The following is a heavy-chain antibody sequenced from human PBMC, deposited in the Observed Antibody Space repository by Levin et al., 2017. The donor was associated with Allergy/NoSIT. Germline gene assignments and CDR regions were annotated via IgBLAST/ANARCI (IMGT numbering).Heavy chain of an antibody. D-gene: IGHD1-1*01. V-gene: IGHV3-74*01. CDR2: VNPDGSST. CDR1: GFTFSSSW. Sequence: GGSLRLSCAASGFTFSSSWMHWVRQAPGKGLVWVSRVNPDGSSTYYADSVKGRFTISRDNAKNTMYLQMNSLRDEDTAVYYCARTPWRAYFDLWGQGTLVTVSS. J-gene: IGHJ4*02. CDR3: ARTPWRAYFDL.